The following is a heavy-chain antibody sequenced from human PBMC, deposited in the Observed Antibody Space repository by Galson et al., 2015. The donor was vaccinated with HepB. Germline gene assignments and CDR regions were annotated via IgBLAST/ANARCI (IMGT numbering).Heavy chain of an antibody. V-gene: IGHV3-64D*06. J-gene: IGHJ5*02. CDR2: ISGDGRSI. Sequence: SLRLPCAASGFSFSTFPMYWVRQAPGKGLEYVSAISGDGRSIYYGDSVKGRFTISRDNSKNTLYLHMSSLRPADTATFYCLKPTYKLLLSGSDWFDPWGQGTLVTVSA. CDR1: GFSFSTFP. CDR3: LKPTYKLLLSGSDWFDP. D-gene: IGHD1-14*01.